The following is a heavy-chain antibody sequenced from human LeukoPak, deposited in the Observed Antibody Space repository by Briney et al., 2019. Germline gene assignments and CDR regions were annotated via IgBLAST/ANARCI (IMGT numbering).Heavy chain of an antibody. Sequence: SETLSLTCAVYGGSFSGYYWSWIRQPPGKGLEWIGEINHSGSTNYNPSLKSRVTISVDTSKNQFSLKLSSVTAAETAVYYCARCYYDSSGCDYWGQGTLVTVSS. J-gene: IGHJ4*02. CDR1: GGSFSGYY. D-gene: IGHD3-22*01. CDR2: INHSGST. V-gene: IGHV4-34*01. CDR3: ARCYYDSSGCDY.